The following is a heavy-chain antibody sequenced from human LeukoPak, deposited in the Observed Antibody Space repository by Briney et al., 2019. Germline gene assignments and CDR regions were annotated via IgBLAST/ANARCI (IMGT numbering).Heavy chain of an antibody. D-gene: IGHD5-24*01. V-gene: IGHV4-59*01. J-gene: IGHJ4*02. CDR3: ARARSGYIYYFDY. CDR2: IHYSGAT. CDR1: GGSISTYH. Sequence: PSETLSLTCTVSGGSISTYHWSWIRQPPGKGLEWIGYIHYSGATNYNPSLKSRVTISVDTSKSQFSLKLSSVTAADTAVYYCARARSGYIYYFDYWGQGTLVTVSS.